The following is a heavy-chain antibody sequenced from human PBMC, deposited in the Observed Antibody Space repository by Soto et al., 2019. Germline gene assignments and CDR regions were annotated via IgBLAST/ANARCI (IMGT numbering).Heavy chain of an antibody. CDR2: ISYDGSNK. J-gene: IGHJ5*02. CDR3: ARDAIAAAYWFDP. CDR1: GFTFSSYA. D-gene: IGHD6-13*01. Sequence: QVQLVESGGGVVQPGRSLRLSCAASGFTFSSYAMHWVRQAPGKGLEWVAVISYDGSNKYYADSAKGRFTISRDNSKNALYLQMNSLRAEDTAVYYCARDAIAAAYWFDPWGQGTLVTVSS. V-gene: IGHV3-30-3*01.